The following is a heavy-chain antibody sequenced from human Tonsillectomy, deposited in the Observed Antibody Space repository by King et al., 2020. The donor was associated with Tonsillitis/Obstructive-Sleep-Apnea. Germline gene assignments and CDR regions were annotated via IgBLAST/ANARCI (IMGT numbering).Heavy chain of an antibody. V-gene: IGHV1-46*01. J-gene: IGHJ4*02. D-gene: IGHD2-2*01. CDR1: GYTFTRYN. Sequence: VQLVESGAEVKKPGASVKVSCKASGYTFTRYNIHWIRQAPGQGLEWMGIINPSDGITTYAQKYKGRVSVTRYTSTSSVYMELRSLRSEDTAVYFCARDDVVGRYIDYWGQGTLVTVSS. CDR2: INPSDGIT. CDR3: ARDDVVGRYIDY.